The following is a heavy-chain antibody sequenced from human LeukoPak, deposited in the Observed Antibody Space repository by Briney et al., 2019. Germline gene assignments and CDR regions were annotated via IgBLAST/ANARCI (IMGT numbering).Heavy chain of an antibody. CDR3: ARDSPLLVGATDAFDI. CDR2: ISAYNGNT. Sequence: ASVKVSCKASGYTFTSYGISWVRQAPGQGLEWMGWISAYNGNTTYAQKLQGRVPMTTDTSTSTAYMELRSLRSDDTAVYYCARDSPLLVGATDAFDIWGQGTMVTVSS. V-gene: IGHV1-18*01. CDR1: GYTFTSYG. D-gene: IGHD1-26*01. J-gene: IGHJ3*02.